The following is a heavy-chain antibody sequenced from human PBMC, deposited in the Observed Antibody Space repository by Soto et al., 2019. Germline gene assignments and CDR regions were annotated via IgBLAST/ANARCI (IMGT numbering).Heavy chain of an antibody. V-gene: IGHV3-23*01. D-gene: IGHD3-3*01. J-gene: IGHJ3*02. Sequence: GGSLRLSCAASGFTFSRYAMSWVRQAPGKGLEWVSTISGSGGNTYYADSVKGRFTISRDNSKNTLYLQMNSLRAEDAAVYYCAIDYDFLSGSSLTDAFDIWGQGTMVTVSS. CDR3: AIDYDFLSGSSLTDAFDI. CDR2: ISGSGGNT. CDR1: GFTFSRYA.